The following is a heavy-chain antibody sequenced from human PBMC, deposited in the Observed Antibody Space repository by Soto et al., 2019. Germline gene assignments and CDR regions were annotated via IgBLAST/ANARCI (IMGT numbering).Heavy chain of an antibody. J-gene: IGHJ4*02. V-gene: IGHV4-59*08. Sequence: SVTLCLTCTVSGGTISSLGWSWILKPPGKGLEWIAYIYYSGSTNYNPSLKSRRTISVDKYKNQSSLQPSTVTASDTAVYYYWVYLAGHEMWLRDWCLDFWGQGTPVTVSS. CDR3: WVYLAGHEMWLRDWCLDF. CDR1: GGTISSLG. D-gene: IGHD5-12*01. CDR2: IYYSGST.